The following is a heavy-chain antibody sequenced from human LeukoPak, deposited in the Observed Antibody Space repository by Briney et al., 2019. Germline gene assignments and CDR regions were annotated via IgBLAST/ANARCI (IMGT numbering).Heavy chain of an antibody. CDR3: AKISKPPSIAVAGTNDY. V-gene: IGHV3-30*18. CDR2: ISYDGSNK. J-gene: IGHJ4*02. Sequence: GGSLRLSCAASGFTFSSYGMHWVRQAPGKGREWGAVISYDGSNKYYADSVKGRFTISRDNSKNTLYLQMNSLRAEDTAVYYCAKISKPPSIAVAGTNDYWGQGTLVTVSS. CDR1: GFTFSSYG. D-gene: IGHD6-19*01.